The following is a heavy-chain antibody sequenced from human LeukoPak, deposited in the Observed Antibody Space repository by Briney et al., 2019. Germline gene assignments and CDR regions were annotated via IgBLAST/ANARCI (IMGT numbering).Heavy chain of an antibody. CDR2: ISYDGSNK. CDR3: ARVAPPYNWNEEGHYFDY. D-gene: IGHD1-20*01. CDR1: GFTFSSYA. Sequence: PGRSLRLSCAASGFTFSSYAMHGVRQAPGKGLEWVAVISYDGSNKYYADSVKGRFTISRDNSKNTLYLQMNSLRAEDTAVYYCARVAPPYNWNEEGHYFDYWGQGTLVTVSS. J-gene: IGHJ4*02. V-gene: IGHV3-30-3*01.